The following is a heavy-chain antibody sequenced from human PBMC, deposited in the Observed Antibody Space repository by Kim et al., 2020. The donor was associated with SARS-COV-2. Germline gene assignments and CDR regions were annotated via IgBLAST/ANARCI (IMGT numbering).Heavy chain of an antibody. Sequence: GGSLRLSCAASGFTFSSYAMHWVRQAPGKGLEWVAVISYDGSNKYYADSVKGRFTISRDNSKNTLYLQMNSLRAEDTAVYYCARGGSWVRGVIIRSYYGMDVWGQGTTVTVSS. J-gene: IGHJ6*02. CDR2: ISYDGSNK. D-gene: IGHD3-10*01. V-gene: IGHV3-30*04. CDR3: ARGGSWVRGVIIRSYYGMDV. CDR1: GFTFSSYA.